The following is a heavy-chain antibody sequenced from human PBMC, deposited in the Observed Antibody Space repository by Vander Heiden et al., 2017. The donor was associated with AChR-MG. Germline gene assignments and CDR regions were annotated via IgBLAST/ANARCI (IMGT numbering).Heavy chain of an antibody. CDR3: ASTYYYDSSGRPSPVLRPLNY. Sequence: QVQLVQSGAEVKKPGSSVKVSCKASGGTFSSYAISWVRQAPGQGLEWMGGIIPIFGTANYAQKFQGRVTITADESTSTAYMELSSLRSEDTAVYYCASTYYYDSSGRPSPVLRPLNYWGQGTLVTVSS. J-gene: IGHJ4*02. V-gene: IGHV1-69*01. CDR1: GGTFSSYA. CDR2: IIPIFGTA. D-gene: IGHD3-22*01.